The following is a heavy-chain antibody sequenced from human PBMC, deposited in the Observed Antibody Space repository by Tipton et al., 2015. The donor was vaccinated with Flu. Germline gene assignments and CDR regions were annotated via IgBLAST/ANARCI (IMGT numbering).Heavy chain of an antibody. J-gene: IGHJ4*02. D-gene: IGHD5-24*01. CDR2: IYHSGST. Sequence: TLSLTCTVSGYSISSGFYWGWIRQPPGKGLEWIGNIYHSGSTFYNPSLKSRVTISVDTPKNQFSLKLSSVTAADTAMYYCARGDGYNFDYRGQGTLVTVSS. CDR3: ARGDGYNFDY. V-gene: IGHV4-38-2*02. CDR1: GYSISSGFY.